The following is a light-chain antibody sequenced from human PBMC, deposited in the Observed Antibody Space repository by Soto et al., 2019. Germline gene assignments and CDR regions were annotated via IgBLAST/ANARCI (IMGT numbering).Light chain of an antibody. Sequence: QSALTQPRSVSGSPGQSVTISCTGTSSDVGGYNYVSWYQQHPGKAPKVMIYDVSERPSAVPDRFSGSKSGNTASLTISGLQAEDEADYYCCSYAGSPRYVFGTGTKVTVL. J-gene: IGLJ1*01. V-gene: IGLV2-11*01. CDR3: CSYAGSPRYV. CDR1: SSDVGGYNY. CDR2: DVS.